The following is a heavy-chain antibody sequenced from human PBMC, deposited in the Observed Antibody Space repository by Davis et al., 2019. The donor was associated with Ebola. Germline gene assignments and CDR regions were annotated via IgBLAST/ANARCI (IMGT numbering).Heavy chain of an antibody. CDR2: IYPGDSDT. Sequence: GESLKISCKGSGYRFPSYWIGWVRQMPGKGLEWMGIIYPGDSDTRYSPSFQGQVTISADKSINTAYLQWSSLKASDSAIYYCARVDMLTGYSFDYWGRGTVVTVSS. D-gene: IGHD3-9*01. J-gene: IGHJ4*02. V-gene: IGHV5-51*01. CDR1: GYRFPSYW. CDR3: ARVDMLTGYSFDY.